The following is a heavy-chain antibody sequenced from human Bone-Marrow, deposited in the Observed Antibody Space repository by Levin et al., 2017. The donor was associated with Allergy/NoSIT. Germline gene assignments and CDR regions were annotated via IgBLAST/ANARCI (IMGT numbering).Heavy chain of an antibody. D-gene: IGHD4-17*01. CDR1: GGSISSSRYY. V-gene: IGHV4-39*01. CDR2: IDYSGAT. CDR3: ARLDDYEYYFDY. J-gene: IGHJ4*02. Sequence: PSETLSLTCSVSGGSISSSRYYWGWIRQPQGKGLEWIGTIDYSGATFYNPSLRSRVTMSVDTSKSQFSLRLSSVTAADTAVYYCARLDDYEYYFDYWGQGTLLTVSS.